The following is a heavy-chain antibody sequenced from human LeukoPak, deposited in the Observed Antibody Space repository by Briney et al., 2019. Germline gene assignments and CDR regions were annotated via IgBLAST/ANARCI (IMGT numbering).Heavy chain of an antibody. D-gene: IGHD5-18*01. CDR3: ARGRYSYGSAFDY. V-gene: IGHV4-4*07. CDR2: IYTSGST. J-gene: IGHJ4*02. Sequence: SETLSLTCTVSGGSISSYYWSWLRQPAGKGLEWIGRIYTSGSTNYDPSLKSRVTISVDTSKNQFSLKLNSVTDADTAVYYCARGRYSYGSAFDYWGQGTLVTVSS. CDR1: GGSISSYY.